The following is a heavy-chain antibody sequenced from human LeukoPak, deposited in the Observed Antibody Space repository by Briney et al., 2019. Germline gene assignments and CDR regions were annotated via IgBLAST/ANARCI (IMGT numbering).Heavy chain of an antibody. D-gene: IGHD6-19*01. CDR2: IDRDGSST. CDR3: GKTTTGYSSGRYPAWPVDY. J-gene: IGHJ4*02. Sequence: GGSLRLSCAASGFTFSNNYMHWVRQAPGKGLVWVSRIDRDGSSTTYADSVKGRFTISRDNSKNTVWLQMNSLTAEDTAVYYCGKTTTGYSSGRYPAWPVDYWGQGTLVTVSS. V-gene: IGHV3-74*01. CDR1: GFTFSNNY.